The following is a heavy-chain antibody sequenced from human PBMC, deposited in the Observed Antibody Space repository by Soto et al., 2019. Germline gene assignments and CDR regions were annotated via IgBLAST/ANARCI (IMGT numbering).Heavy chain of an antibody. D-gene: IGHD2-15*01. CDR3: SRASPDGSGGSCRSYDYYYMDV. J-gene: IGHJ6*03. CDR1: GGTFSSYT. CDR2: IIPILGIA. V-gene: IGHV1-69*02. Sequence: QVQLVQSGAEVKKPGSSVKVSCKASGGTFSSYTISWVRQAPGQGLEWMGRIIPILGIANYAQKFQGRVTINADKSTSRADMELGSLRSEDMAVYYCSRASPDGSGGSCRSYDYYYMDVWGKGTTVIVSS.